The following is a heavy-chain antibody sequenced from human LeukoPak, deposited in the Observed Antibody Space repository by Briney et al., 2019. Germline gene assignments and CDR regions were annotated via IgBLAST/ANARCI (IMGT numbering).Heavy chain of an antibody. CDR2: VNRDGSST. J-gene: IGHJ4*02. CDR1: GFTFSDYW. Sequence: GGSLRLSCAASGFTFSDYWMHWVRQAPGKGLVWVSRVNRDGSSTSYADSVKGRFTVSRDNAKNTLSLQMNSLRAEDTAVYYCARDRSISAAGDTYWGQGTPVTVSS. D-gene: IGHD6-13*01. V-gene: IGHV3-74*01. CDR3: ARDRSISAAGDTY.